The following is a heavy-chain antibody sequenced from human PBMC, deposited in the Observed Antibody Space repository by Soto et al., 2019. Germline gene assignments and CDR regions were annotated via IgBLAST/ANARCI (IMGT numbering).Heavy chain of an antibody. V-gene: IGHV4-59*01. CDR1: GDSISFNY. J-gene: IGHJ4*02. Sequence: SETLSLTCTVSGDSISFNYWSWIRQPPGKALEWIGFIYYSGSTDYNPSLKSRVTISVDTSKNQFSLKLRSVTAADTAVYYCAREGGSSLDYWGQGTLVTVSS. CDR3: AREGGSSLDY. D-gene: IGHD6-6*01. CDR2: IYYSGST.